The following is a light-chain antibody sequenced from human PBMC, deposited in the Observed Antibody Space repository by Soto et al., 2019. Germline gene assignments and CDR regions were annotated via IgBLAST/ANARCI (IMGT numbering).Light chain of an antibody. CDR2: EVT. Sequence: QSALTQPPSASGSPGQSVTISCTGASSDVGGYNHVSWFQQLPGKAPKIMIYEVTKRPSGVPDRFSGSKSGNTASLTVSGLKAEDEADYYCSSYAGSIYVFGTGTQRTVL. CDR1: SSDVGGYNH. J-gene: IGLJ1*01. CDR3: SSYAGSIYV. V-gene: IGLV2-8*01.